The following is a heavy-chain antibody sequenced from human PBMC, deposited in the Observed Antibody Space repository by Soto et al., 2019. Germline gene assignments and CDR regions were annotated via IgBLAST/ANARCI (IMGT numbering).Heavy chain of an antibody. V-gene: IGHV2-5*02. CDR2: MYCGNDK. CDR1: GFSLSTTGVG. D-gene: IGHD3-10*01. CDR3: ARSLWFGELH. J-gene: IGHJ4*02. Sequence: QITLKESGPTLVKPTQTLTLTCSFSGFSLSTTGVGVGWIRQSPGKALEWLAIMYCGNDKRYSPSLNSRVTINNDTSKNQVGPTVTNMDPVETGTYYCARSLWFGELHWGQGDVVIDSS.